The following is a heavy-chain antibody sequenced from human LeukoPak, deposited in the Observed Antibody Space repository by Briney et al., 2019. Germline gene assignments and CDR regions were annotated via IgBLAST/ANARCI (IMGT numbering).Heavy chain of an antibody. CDR3: ARWLLMDYGDSLYFFDY. CDR1: GYTFTSYG. Sequence: GASVRLSCTASGYTFTSYGISWVRQAPGQGLEWMGWISAYNGNTNYAQKLQGRVTMTTDTSTSTAYMELRSLRSDDTAVYYCARWLLMDYGDSLYFFDYWGQGTLVTVSS. D-gene: IGHD4-17*01. V-gene: IGHV1-18*01. CDR2: ISAYNGNT. J-gene: IGHJ4*02.